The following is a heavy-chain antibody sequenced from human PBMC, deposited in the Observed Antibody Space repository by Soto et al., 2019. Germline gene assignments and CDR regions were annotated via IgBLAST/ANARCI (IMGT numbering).Heavy chain of an antibody. D-gene: IGHD6-13*01. CDR1: GFTFSSYS. CDR2: ISSSSSYI. CDR3: ARKMAAAIDAFDI. Sequence: EVQLVESGGGLVKPGGSLRLSCAASGFTFSSYSMNWVRKAPGKGLEWVSSISSSSSYIYYADSVKGRFTISRDNAKNSLYLQMNSLRAEDTAVYYCARKMAAAIDAFDIWGQGTMVTVSS. J-gene: IGHJ3*02. V-gene: IGHV3-21*01.